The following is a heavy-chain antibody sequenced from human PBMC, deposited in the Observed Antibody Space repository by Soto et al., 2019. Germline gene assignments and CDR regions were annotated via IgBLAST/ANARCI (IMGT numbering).Heavy chain of an antibody. CDR1: GGSFSGYY. J-gene: IGHJ6*02. CDR3: ARYKYGGNSESMDV. V-gene: IGHV4-34*01. D-gene: IGHD2-21*02. Sequence: PSDTLSLTCAVYGGSFSGYYWSWIRQPPGKGLEWIGEINHSGSTNYNPSLKSRVTISVDTSKNQFSLKLSSVTAADTAVYYCARYKYGGNSESMDVWGQGTTVTVSS. CDR2: INHSGST.